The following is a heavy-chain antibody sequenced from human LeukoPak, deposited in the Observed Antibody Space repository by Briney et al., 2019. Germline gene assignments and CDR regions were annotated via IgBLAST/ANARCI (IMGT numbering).Heavy chain of an antibody. CDR1: GYTFTGYY. CDR2: IDPNSGGT. D-gene: IGHD2-2*01. J-gene: IGHJ4*02. V-gene: IGHV1-2*06. Sequence: ASVKVSCKTSGYTFTGYYIHWVRQAPGQGLEWLGRIDPNSGGTSCAHNFQGRVTMTRDTSISTAYMDLSSLTSDDTAVYYCARDSRVSGDYWGQGTLVTVSS. CDR3: ARDSRVSGDY.